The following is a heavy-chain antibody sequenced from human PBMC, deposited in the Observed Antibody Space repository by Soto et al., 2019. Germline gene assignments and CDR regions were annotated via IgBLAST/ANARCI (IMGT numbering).Heavy chain of an antibody. CDR3: ARHQTLHRAYDS. CDR2: IHYSGST. Sequence: QVQLQESGPGLVKPSETLSLTCTVSGDSISSYYWSWIRQPPGKGLEWIGYIHYSGSTNYNPSLNTPVTISVDTSMTQFSLMLRSVSAADTAVYYSARHQTLHRAYDSWVQGTLVTLSS. V-gene: IGHV4-59*08. D-gene: IGHD5-12*01. CDR1: GDSISSYY. J-gene: IGHJ5*02.